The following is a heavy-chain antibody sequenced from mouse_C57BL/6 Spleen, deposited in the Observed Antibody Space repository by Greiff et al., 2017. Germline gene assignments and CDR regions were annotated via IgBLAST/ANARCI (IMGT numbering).Heavy chain of an antibody. V-gene: IGHV1-42*01. D-gene: IGHD2-3*01. Sequence: VQLQQSGPELVKPGASVKISCKASGYSFTGYYMNWVKQSPEKSLEWIGEINPSTGGTTYNQKFKAKATMTVDKSSSTAYMQLKSLTSEDSAVYYCARRGSLYDSSRYFDVWGTGTTVTVSS. CDR3: ARRGSLYDSSRYFDV. CDR2: INPSTGGT. CDR1: GYSFTGYY. J-gene: IGHJ1*03.